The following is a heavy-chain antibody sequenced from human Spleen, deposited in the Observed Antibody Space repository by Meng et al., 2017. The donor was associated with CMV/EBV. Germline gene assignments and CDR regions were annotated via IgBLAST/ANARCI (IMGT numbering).Heavy chain of an antibody. V-gene: IGHV1-2*02. Sequence: ASVKVSCKASGYTFTGYYMNWVRQAPGQGLEWMGWINPNSGGTNYAQKFQGRVTMTTDTSISTAYMELSRLRSDDTALYYCSRVGGYCTATSCLGTMDVWGQGTTVTVSS. CDR2: INPNSGGT. CDR3: SRVGGYCTATSCLGTMDV. D-gene: IGHD2-2*01. J-gene: IGHJ6*02. CDR1: GYTFTGYY.